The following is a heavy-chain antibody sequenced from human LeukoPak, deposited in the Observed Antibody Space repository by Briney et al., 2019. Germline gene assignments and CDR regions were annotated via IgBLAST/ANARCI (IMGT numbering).Heavy chain of an antibody. J-gene: IGHJ4*02. Sequence: PGGSLRLSCVVSGTTFSRDWMSWVRQAPGKGLEWLANIKHDGSAEFYVDSLKGRFTISRDNNKNTLYLQMNSLRAEDTAVYRCARDVRGPHDFWGQGTLVTVSS. CDR1: GTTFSRDW. D-gene: IGHD2/OR15-2a*01. V-gene: IGHV3-7*01. CDR3: ARDVRGPHDF. CDR2: IKHDGSAE.